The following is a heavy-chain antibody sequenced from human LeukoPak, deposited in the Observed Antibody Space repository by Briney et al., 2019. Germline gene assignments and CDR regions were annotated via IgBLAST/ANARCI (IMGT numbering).Heavy chain of an antibody. CDR1: GFTFSNYD. D-gene: IGHD3-3*01. CDR3: AREPSETIFGVVILRGFDP. Sequence: PGGSLRLSCVASGFTFSNYDMHWVRQGTGKGLEWIAAIDPACQTWYSDSVKGRFTISRENAKNALYLQMSSLRAEDTAVYYCAREPSETIFGVVILRGFDPWGQGTLVTVSS. CDR2: IDPACQT. J-gene: IGHJ5*02. V-gene: IGHV3-13*01.